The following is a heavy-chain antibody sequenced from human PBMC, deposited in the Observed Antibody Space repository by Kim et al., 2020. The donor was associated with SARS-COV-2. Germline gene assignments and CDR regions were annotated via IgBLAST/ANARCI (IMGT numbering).Heavy chain of an antibody. CDR1: GFSFSVYA. J-gene: IGHJ6*02. D-gene: IGHD3-16*02. V-gene: IGHV3-23*05. CDR3: ARGDYDYVWGSYRKYYYYYGLDV. CDR2: IDGRTTSV. Sequence: GGSLRLSCAASGFSFSVYAMHWVRQAPGKGLEWVSGIDGRTTSVFYADSVRGRFTVSRDNSRNTLYLQMNSLRAEDTAVYYCARGDYDYVWGSYRKYYYYYGLDVWGQGTTVTVSS.